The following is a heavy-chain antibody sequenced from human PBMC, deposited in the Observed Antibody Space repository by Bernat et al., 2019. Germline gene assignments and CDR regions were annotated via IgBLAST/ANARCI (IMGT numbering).Heavy chain of an antibody. CDR3: ARLGPTGWNSGDY. Sequence: QVHLVQSGGGAVQPGGSLRLSCTASGFTFRSYGMHWVRQAPGKGLEWVAIIWYDGSNKYYADSVKGRFTISRDNPKNTVYLEMNSLRAEDTAVYYCARLGPTGWNSGDYWGQGTLVTVSS. CDR1: GFTFRSYG. V-gene: IGHV3-33*01. CDR2: IWYDGSNK. D-gene: IGHD1-7*01. J-gene: IGHJ4*02.